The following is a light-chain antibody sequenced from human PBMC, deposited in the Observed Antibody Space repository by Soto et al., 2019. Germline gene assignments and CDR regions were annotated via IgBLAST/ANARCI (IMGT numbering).Light chain of an antibody. V-gene: IGLV2-23*01. CDR3: CSYAGSNTYV. J-gene: IGLJ1*01. CDR2: EGT. CDR1: SSDVGSYNL. Sequence: QSALTQAASVPGSPGQSITISCTGSSSDVGSYNLVSWYQQYPGKAPKVMIYEGTKRPSGVSNRFSGSKSGNTASLTISGLQAEDEADYYCCSYAGSNTYVFGTGTKVTVL.